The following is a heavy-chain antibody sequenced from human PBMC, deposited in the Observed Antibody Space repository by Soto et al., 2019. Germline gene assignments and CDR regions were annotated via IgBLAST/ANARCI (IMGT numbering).Heavy chain of an antibody. CDR2: IIPIFGTA. J-gene: IGHJ2*01. Sequence: QVQLVQSGAEVKKPGSSVKVSCKASGGTFSSYAISWVRQAPGQGLEWMGGIIPIFGTANYAQKFQGRVTITADNSTSTAYMELSSLRCEDTVVYYCARPKRIAVAGPNWYFDLWGRGTLVTVSS. D-gene: IGHD6-19*01. V-gene: IGHV1-69*06. CDR1: GGTFSSYA. CDR3: ARPKRIAVAGPNWYFDL.